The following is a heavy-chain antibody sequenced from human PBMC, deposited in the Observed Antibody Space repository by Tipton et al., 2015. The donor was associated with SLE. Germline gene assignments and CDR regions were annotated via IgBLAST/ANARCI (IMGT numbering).Heavy chain of an antibody. V-gene: IGHV1-18*01. Sequence: QLVQSGAEVKKPGASVKVSCKASGYTFTNYGINWVRQAPGQGFEWMGWISGYNGDANYAQEFQGRVTMTTDTSTSTAYMELRSLRSDDTAVYHCARAATAVGVVMGLDWYMDIWGNGTPVTVSS. J-gene: IGHJ6*03. D-gene: IGHD3-3*01. CDR2: ISGYNGDA. CDR1: GYTFTNYG. CDR3: ARAATAVGVVMGLDWYMDI.